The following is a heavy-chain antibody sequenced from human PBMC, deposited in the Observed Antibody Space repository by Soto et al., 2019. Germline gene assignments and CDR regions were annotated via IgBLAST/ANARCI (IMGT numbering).Heavy chain of an antibody. CDR2: IIPIFGTA. V-gene: IGHV1-69*13. CDR3: ARDCLDYDFWSGSNYPPYYYYGMDV. Sequence: GASVKVSCKASGGTFSSYASSWVRQAPGQGLEWMGGIIPIFGTANYAQKFQGRVTITADESTSTAYMELSSLRSEDTAVYYCARDCLDYDFWSGSNYPPYYYYGMDVWGQGTTVTVSS. D-gene: IGHD3-3*01. CDR1: GGTFSSYA. J-gene: IGHJ6*02.